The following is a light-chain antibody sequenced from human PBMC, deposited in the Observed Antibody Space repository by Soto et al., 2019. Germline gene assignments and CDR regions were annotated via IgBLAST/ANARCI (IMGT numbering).Light chain of an antibody. Sequence: IVMTQSPAVVPVSPGERATLSCRASQRISSNLAWYQHKPGQAPRLLISGASTRATGIPARFSGSGSGTEFPLTISSLQSEDLAVYYCQQYNHWQTFGQGNQGEIK. CDR1: QRISSN. CDR3: QQYNHWQT. V-gene: IGKV3-15*01. CDR2: GAS. J-gene: IGKJ1*01.